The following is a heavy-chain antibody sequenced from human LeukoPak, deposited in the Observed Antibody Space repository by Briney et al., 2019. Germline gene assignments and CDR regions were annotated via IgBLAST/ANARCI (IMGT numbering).Heavy chain of an antibody. CDR1: GFTFSDDY. CDR3: AKGFPYYDILTGYYPSPFDY. Sequence: PGGSLRLSCAASGFTFSDDYMDWVRQAPGKGLEWVGRTRNKANSYTTEYAASVQGRFTISRDDSKNSLYLQMNSLRAEDTAVYYCAKGFPYYDILTGYYPSPFDYWGQGTLVTVSS. CDR2: TRNKANSYTT. V-gene: IGHV3-72*01. D-gene: IGHD3-9*01. J-gene: IGHJ4*02.